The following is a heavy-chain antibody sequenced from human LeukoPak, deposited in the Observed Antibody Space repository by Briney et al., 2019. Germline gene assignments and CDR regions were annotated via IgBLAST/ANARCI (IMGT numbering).Heavy chain of an antibody. CDR2: IKSNTDGGTT. J-gene: IGHJ6*02. D-gene: IGHD2-15*01. CDR3: TTLGAVVIVDYYYGMDV. CDR1: GFTFSNVW. V-gene: IGHV3-15*01. Sequence: GVYLRLYCAASGFTFSNVWMSWVRQAPGKGLEWVVRIKSNTDGGTTDYAAPVTGRFTISRDDSKNTLYLQMNSLKTEDTAVYYCTTLGAVVIVDYYYGMDVWGQGTTVTVSS.